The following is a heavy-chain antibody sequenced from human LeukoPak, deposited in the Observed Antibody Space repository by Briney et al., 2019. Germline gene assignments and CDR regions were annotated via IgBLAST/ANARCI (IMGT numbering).Heavy chain of an antibody. D-gene: IGHD3-16*02. CDR1: GGSFSGYY. CDR2: INHSGGT. Sequence: SETLSLTCAVYGGSFSGYYWSWIRQPPGKGLEWIGEINHSGGTNYNPSLKSRVTISVDTSKNQFSLKLSSVTAADTAVYYCARFMITFGGVIVKGIDYWGQGTLVTVSS. V-gene: IGHV4-34*01. CDR3: ARFMITFGGVIVKGIDY. J-gene: IGHJ4*02.